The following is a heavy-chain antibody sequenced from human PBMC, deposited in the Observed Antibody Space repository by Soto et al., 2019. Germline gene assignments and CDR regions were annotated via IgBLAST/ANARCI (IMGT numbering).Heavy chain of an antibody. V-gene: IGHV4-59*12. D-gene: IGHD6-13*01. CDR1: GGSISSYY. J-gene: IGHJ6*02. CDR2: IYYSGST. CDR3: ARGGHSSSYYYYYGMDV. Sequence: PSETLSLTCTVSGGSISSYYWSWIRQPPGKGLEWIGYIYYSGSTNYNPSLKSRVTISVDTSKNQFSLKLSSVTAADTAVYYCARGGHSSSYYYYYGMDVWGQGTTVTVSS.